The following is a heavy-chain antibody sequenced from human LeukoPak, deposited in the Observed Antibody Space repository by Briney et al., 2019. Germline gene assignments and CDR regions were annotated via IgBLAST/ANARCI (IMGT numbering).Heavy chain of an antibody. CDR2: ISGSGGST. Sequence: GGSLRLSCAASGFTFSSYAMSWVRQAPGKGLEWVSAISGSGGSTYYADSVKGRFTISRDNSKNTLYLQMNSLRAEDTAVYYCAKGRGWLQTNPRYYFDYWGQGTLVTVSS. D-gene: IGHD5-24*01. CDR1: GFTFSSYA. J-gene: IGHJ4*02. V-gene: IGHV3-23*01. CDR3: AKGRGWLQTNPRYYFDY.